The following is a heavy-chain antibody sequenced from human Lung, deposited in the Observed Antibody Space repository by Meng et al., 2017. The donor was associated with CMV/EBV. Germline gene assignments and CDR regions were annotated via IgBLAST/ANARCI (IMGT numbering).Heavy chain of an antibody. V-gene: IGHV1-69*05. CDR1: GGTFSSHA. J-gene: IGHJ6*01. CDR3: ARAFCGTASCFNYFFYHYGMDV. D-gene: IGHD2-15*01. Sequence: SVXVSXKASGGTFSSHAINWVRQAPGQGLEWVGGIITKFDTPRYAQKFQGRVTFTTDGSTGTVYMDLSGLRPGDTAVYYCARAFCGTASCFNYFFYHYGMDVWGQGTTVTVPS. CDR2: IITKFDTP.